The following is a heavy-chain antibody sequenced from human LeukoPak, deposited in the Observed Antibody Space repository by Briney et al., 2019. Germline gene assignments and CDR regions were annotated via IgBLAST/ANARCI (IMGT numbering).Heavy chain of an antibody. CDR2: ISAYNGNT. CDR1: GYTFTSYG. CDR3: ARIRLRGYSSSWYSRGLDAFDI. J-gene: IGHJ3*02. Sequence: VASVKVSCKASGYTFTSYGISWVRQAPGQGLEWMGWISAYNGNTNYAQKLQGRVTMTTDTSTSTAYMELRSLRSDDTAVYYCARIRLRGYSSSWYSRGLDAFDIWGQGTMVTVSS. V-gene: IGHV1-18*01. D-gene: IGHD6-13*01.